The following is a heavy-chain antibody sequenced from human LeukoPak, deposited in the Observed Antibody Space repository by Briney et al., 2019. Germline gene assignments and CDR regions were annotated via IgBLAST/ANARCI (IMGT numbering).Heavy chain of an antibody. J-gene: IGHJ4*02. Sequence: PGRSLRLSCAASGFTFDDYVMHGLRPAAGRGVEWVSGISWNSGSIVYADSVKGRFTISRDNAKNSLYLQMSSLSAEDTALDCCARADGDYWGQGTLVTVSS. CDR2: ISWNSGSI. D-gene: IGHD5-24*01. CDR1: GFTFDDYV. V-gene: IGHV3-9*01. CDR3: ARADGDY.